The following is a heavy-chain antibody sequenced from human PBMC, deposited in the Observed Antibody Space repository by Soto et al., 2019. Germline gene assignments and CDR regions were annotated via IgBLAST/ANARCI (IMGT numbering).Heavy chain of an antibody. CDR3: ARDGVVAGYYYGMDV. D-gene: IGHD3-22*01. CDR2: ISYDGNNK. Sequence: GGSLRLSCAASGFTFSSFAMHWVRQAPGKGLEWVAVISYDGNNKYYADSVKGRFTISRDNSKNTLYLQMNSLRPEDTAVYYCARDGVVAGYYYGMDVWGQGTTVTVSS. V-gene: IGHV3-30-3*01. J-gene: IGHJ6*02. CDR1: GFTFSSFA.